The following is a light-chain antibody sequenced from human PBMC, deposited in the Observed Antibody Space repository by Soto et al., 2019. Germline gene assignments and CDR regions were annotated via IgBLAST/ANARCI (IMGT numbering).Light chain of an antibody. CDR3: QQTYSTPRT. CDR2: SAS. J-gene: IGKJ1*01. CDR1: RSINTY. Sequence: DIQMTQSPPSLSASVGDRVTITCRASRSINTYVNWYQQRPGKAPELLIYSASNLHTGVPSRFSGSGSGTDFTFTINNLLPEDFAIYYCQQTYSTPRTFGQGTKVDIK. V-gene: IGKV1-39*01.